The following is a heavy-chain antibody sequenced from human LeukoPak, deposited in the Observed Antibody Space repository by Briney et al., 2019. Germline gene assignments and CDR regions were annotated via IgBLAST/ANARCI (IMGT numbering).Heavy chain of an antibody. CDR3: ARGAKSETYCPY. J-gene: IGHJ4*02. CDR2: INPNSGGI. Sequence: ASVKVSCKASGYTFTGHYIHWVRQAPGQGLEWMGWINPNSGGINYAQKFQGRVTMTRDTSISTSYMDLRGLRSDDTAVYYCARGAKSETYCPYWGQGTLVIVSS. V-gene: IGHV1-2*02. D-gene: IGHD1-26*01. CDR1: GYTFTGHY.